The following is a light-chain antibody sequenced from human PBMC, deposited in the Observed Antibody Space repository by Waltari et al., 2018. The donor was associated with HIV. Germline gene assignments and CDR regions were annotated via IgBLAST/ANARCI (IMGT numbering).Light chain of an antibody. J-gene: IGKJ1*01. CDR1: QSISSY. CDR3: QQSYSTLWT. Sequence: DIQMTKSPSSLSASVGARVTLTCRASQSISSYLNWYQQKPGKAPKLLIYAASSLQSWVPSRFSGSGSGTDFTLTISSLQPEDFATYYCQQSYSTLWTFGQGTKVEIK. V-gene: IGKV1-39*01. CDR2: AAS.